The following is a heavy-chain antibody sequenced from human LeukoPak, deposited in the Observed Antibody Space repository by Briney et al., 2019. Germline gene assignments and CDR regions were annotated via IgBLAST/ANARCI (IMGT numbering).Heavy chain of an antibody. J-gene: IGHJ4*02. CDR2: IIPIFGTA. Sequence: ASVKVSCKASGCTFSSYAISWVRQAPGQGLEWMGGIIPIFGTANYAQKFQGRVTITADKSTSTAYMELSSLRSEDTAVYYCARDREQQWLGFDYWGQGTLVTVSS. V-gene: IGHV1-69*06. D-gene: IGHD6-19*01. CDR3: ARDREQQWLGFDY. CDR1: GCTFSSYA.